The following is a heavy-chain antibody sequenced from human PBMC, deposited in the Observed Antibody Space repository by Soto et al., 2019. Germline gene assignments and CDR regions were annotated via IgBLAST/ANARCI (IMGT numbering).Heavy chain of an antibody. D-gene: IGHD3-22*01. CDR1: GLSLSTSGVG. V-gene: IGHV2-5*02. Sequence: QITLKEAGPTLVKPTQTLSLTCTLSGLSLSTSGVGVGWIRQPPGKALEWLALIYWDDEKRYSPSLKHRLTITQDTSKNEVVLTMPDMDPVDTATYYCAHRWLTTMSGPPTNWFDTWGQGTLVTGAS. CDR2: IYWDDEK. CDR3: AHRWLTTMSGPPTNWFDT. J-gene: IGHJ5*02.